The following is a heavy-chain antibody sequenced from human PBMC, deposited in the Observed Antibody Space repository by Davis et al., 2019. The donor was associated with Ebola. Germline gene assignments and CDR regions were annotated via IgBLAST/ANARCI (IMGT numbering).Heavy chain of an antibody. CDR3: ARSAGTTVYFDY. Sequence: KVSCKASGYTFTSYGISWVRQMPGKGLEWMGIIYPGDSDTRYSPSFQGQVTISADKSISTAYLQWSSLKASDTAMYYCARSAGTTVYFDYWGQGTLVTVSS. D-gene: IGHD1-7*01. CDR2: IYPGDSDT. J-gene: IGHJ4*02. V-gene: IGHV5-51*01. CDR1: GYTFTSYG.